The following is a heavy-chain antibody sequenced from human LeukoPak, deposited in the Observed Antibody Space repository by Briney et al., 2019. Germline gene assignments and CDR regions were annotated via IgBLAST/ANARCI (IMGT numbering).Heavy chain of an antibody. CDR3: ARAEPYCTNGVCYQGDY. D-gene: IGHD2-8*01. CDR2: ISGSGGNT. Sequence: GGSLRLSCAASGFTFSSYAITWVRQAPGKGLEWVSAISGSGGNTYYADSVKGRFTISRDYSKNTLYLQMNSLRAEDTAVYYCARAEPYCTNGVCYQGDYWGQGTLVTVSS. CDR1: GFTFSSYA. J-gene: IGHJ4*02. V-gene: IGHV3-23*01.